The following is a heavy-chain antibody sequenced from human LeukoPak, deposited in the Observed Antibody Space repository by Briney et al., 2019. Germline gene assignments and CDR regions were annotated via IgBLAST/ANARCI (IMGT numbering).Heavy chain of an antibody. CDR3: ARDPLPGSY. D-gene: IGHD7-27*01. CDR1: GGTFSSYA. CDR2: IIPILGIA. Sequence: SVKVSCKASGGTFSSYAISWVRQAPGQGLEWMGRIIPILGIANYAQKFQGRVTITADKSTSTAYMELSSLRSEDTAVYYRARDPLPGSYWGQGTLVTVSS. V-gene: IGHV1-69*04. J-gene: IGHJ4*02.